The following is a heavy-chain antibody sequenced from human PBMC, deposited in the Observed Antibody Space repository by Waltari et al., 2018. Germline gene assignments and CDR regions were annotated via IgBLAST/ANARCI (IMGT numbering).Heavy chain of an antibody. V-gene: IGHV3-21*01. D-gene: IGHD3-22*01. J-gene: IGHJ5*02. CDR1: GFTFSSYS. Sequence: EVQLVESGGGLVKPGGSLRLSCAASGFTFSSYSMNWVRQAPGKGRGWVPSISGSSSYIYYAASVKGRFTISRDNAKNSLYLQMNSRRAEDTAVYYCARDRVFNTTSDWFDPWGQGTLVTVSS. CDR3: ARDRVFNTTSDWFDP. CDR2: ISGSSSYI.